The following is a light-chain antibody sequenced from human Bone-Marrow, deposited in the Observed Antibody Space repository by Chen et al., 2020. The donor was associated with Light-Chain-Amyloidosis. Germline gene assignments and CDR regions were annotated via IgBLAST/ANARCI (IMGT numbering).Light chain of an antibody. CDR3: QVWDRSSDRPV. CDR2: ADS. J-gene: IGLJ3*02. V-gene: IGLV3-21*02. CDR1: NIGSTS. Sequence: SYVLTQPSSVSVAPGQTAPIACGGNNIGSTSVHWYQQAPGQAPLLVVYADSDRPSGIPERLSGYNSGNTATLTISRVEAGDEADYYCQVWDRSSDRPVFGGGTKLTVL.